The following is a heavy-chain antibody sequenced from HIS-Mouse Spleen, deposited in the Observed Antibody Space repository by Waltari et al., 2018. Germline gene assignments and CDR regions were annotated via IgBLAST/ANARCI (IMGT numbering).Heavy chain of an antibody. V-gene: IGHV4-38-2*02. CDR3: ARDPYVAAAYNWFDP. D-gene: IGHD6-13*01. J-gene: IGHJ5*02. CDR2: IYHSGST. Sequence: QVQLQESGPGLVKPSETLSLTCTVSGYSISSGYSWGWIRQPPGKGLEWIGSIYHSGSTYYNPSLKSRVTISVDTSKNQFSLKLSSVTAADTAVYYCARDPYVAAAYNWFDPWGQGTLVTVYS. CDR1: GYSISSGYS.